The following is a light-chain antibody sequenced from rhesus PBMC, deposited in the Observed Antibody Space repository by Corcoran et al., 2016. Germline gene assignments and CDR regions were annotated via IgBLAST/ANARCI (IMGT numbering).Light chain of an antibody. CDR2: KAS. CDR1: QGISSW. Sequence: DIQMTQSPSSLSASVGDTVTITCRASQGISSWLAWYQQKPGKAPKLLIYKASSLQSGVLSRFSGSGSGTDFTLTISSLQSEDFATYYCQQYSSRPLTFGGGTKVELK. J-gene: IGKJ4*01. V-gene: IGKV1-22*01. CDR3: QQYSSRPLT.